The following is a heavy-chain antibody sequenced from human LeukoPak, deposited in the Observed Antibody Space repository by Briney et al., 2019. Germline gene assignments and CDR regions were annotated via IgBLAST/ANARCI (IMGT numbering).Heavy chain of an antibody. Sequence: HPGGSLRLSCAASGFIFSSYWMIWVRQAPGKGLEWVANIRQDGSEKYYVASVRGRFTISRDNAKNSLYLQMNSLRAEDTAVYYCAELGITMIGGVWGKGTTVTISS. D-gene: IGHD3-10*02. V-gene: IGHV3-7*01. CDR2: IRQDGSEK. CDR1: GFIFSSYW. J-gene: IGHJ6*04. CDR3: AELGITMIGGV.